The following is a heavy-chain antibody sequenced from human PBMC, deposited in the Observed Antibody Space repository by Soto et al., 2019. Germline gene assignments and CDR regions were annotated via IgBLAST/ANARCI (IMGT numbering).Heavy chain of an antibody. CDR1: GGTFSSYA. Sequence: VKVSCKASGGTFSSYAISWVRQAPGQGLEWMGGIIPIFGTANYAQKFQGRVTITAEESTSTAYMELSSLRSEDTAVYYCARVGFCSSTSCYRGFDYWGQGTLVTVSS. V-gene: IGHV1-69*01. D-gene: IGHD2-2*02. CDR2: IIPIFGTA. CDR3: ARVGFCSSTSCYRGFDY. J-gene: IGHJ4*02.